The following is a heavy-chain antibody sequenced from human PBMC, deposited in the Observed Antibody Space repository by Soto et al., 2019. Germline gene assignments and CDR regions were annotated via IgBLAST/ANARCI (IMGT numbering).Heavy chain of an antibody. Sequence: SETLSLTCAVYGGSFSGYYWTWIRQPPGTGLEWIGEINHSGSTNYNPSLKSRVTISVDTSKNQVSLKVNSVTAADTAVYYCARDHPHSYGVYYFDYWGQGTPVTAPQ. V-gene: IGHV4-34*01. CDR3: ARDHPHSYGVYYFDY. CDR1: GGSFSGYY. D-gene: IGHD5-18*01. CDR2: INHSGST. J-gene: IGHJ4*02.